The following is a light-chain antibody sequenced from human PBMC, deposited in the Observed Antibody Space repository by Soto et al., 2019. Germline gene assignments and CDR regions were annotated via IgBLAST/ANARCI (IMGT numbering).Light chain of an antibody. J-gene: IGLJ3*02. CDR2: EVS. CDR3: SSYTSSSTSLV. CDR1: SSDVGGYNY. V-gene: IGLV2-14*01. Sequence: QSALTQPASVSGSPGQSITISCTGTSSDVGGYNYVSWYQQHPGKAPKLMIYEVSNRPSGVSNRFSGSKSGNTASLTISGLQAEDEAHYYCSSYTSSSTSLVFGGGTKLTVL.